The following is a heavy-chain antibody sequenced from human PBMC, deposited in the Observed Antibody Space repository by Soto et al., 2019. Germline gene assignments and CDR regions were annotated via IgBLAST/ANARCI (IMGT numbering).Heavy chain of an antibody. D-gene: IGHD1-7*01. J-gene: IGHJ4*02. Sequence: ASVKVSCKASGYTFTSYAMHWVRQAPGQRLEWMGWINAGNGNTKYSQKFQGRVTITRDTSATTAYMELSSLRSEDTAVYYCARDWAGTSYFHYWGQGTLVTVS. CDR2: INAGNGNT. CDR3: ARDWAGTSYFHY. CDR1: GYTFTSYA. V-gene: IGHV1-3*01.